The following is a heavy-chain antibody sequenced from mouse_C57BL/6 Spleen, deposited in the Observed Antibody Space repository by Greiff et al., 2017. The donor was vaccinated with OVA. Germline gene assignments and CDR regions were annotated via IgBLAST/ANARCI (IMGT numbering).Heavy chain of an antibody. V-gene: IGHV3-6*01. J-gene: IGHJ2*01. D-gene: IGHD2-5*01. CDR3: ARAYYSNYYFDY. Sequence: DVQLQESGPGLVKPSQSLSLTCSVTGYSITSGYYWNWIRQFPGNKLEWMGYISYDGSNNYNPSLKNRISITRDTSKNQFFLKLNSVTTEDTATYYCARAYYSNYYFDYWGQGTTLTVSS. CDR2: ISYDGSN. CDR1: GYSITSGYY.